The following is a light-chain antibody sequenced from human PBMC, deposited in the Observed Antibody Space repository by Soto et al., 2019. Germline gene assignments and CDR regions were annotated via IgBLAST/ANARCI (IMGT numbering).Light chain of an antibody. J-gene: IGKJ4*01. CDR3: QQYNNWPLT. V-gene: IGKV3-15*01. Sequence: EIVMTQSPATLSVSPGEGATLSCRASQSVGSDLAWYQQRPGQAPRLLIYGASNRATGFPARFSGSGSGTDFTLTISSLQSEDLAVYFRQQYNNWPLTFGGGTKVEIK. CDR2: GAS. CDR1: QSVGSD.